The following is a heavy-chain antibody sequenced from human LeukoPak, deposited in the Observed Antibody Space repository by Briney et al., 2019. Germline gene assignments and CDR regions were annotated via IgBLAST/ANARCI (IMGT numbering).Heavy chain of an antibody. V-gene: IGHV3-23*01. Sequence: QPGGSLRLSCAASGFTFSSYAMSWVRQAPGKGLEWVSAISGSGGSTYYADSVKGRFTISRDNSKNTLYLQMNSLRAEDTAVYYCAKDGDYYDSSGYYLNWFDPWGQGTLVTVSS. CDR3: AKDGDYYDSSGYYLNWFDP. D-gene: IGHD3-22*01. J-gene: IGHJ5*02. CDR1: GFTFSSYA. CDR2: ISGSGGST.